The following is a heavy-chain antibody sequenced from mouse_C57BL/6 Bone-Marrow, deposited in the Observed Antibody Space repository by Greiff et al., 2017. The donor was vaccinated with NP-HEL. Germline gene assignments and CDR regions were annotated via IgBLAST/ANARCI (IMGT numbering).Heavy chain of an antibody. J-gene: IGHJ2*01. CDR2: IDPETGGT. V-gene: IGHV1-15*01. Sequence: VQLQQSGAELVRPGASVTLSCKASGYTFTDYEMHWVKQTPVHGLEWIGAIDPETGGTAYNQKFKGKAILTADKSSSTAYMELRSLTSEDSAVYYCTRGYYSIIDYWGQGTTLTVSS. CDR3: TRGYYSIIDY. D-gene: IGHD2-5*01. CDR1: GYTFTDYE.